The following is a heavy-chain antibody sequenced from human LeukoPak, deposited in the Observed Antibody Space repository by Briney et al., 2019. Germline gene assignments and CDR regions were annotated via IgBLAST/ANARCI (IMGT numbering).Heavy chain of an antibody. Sequence: GASVKVSCKASGGTFSSYAISWVRQAPGQGLEWMGSIIPILGIANYAQKFQGRVTITADKSTSTAYMELSSLRSEDTAVYYCASVLHTLNVANYYFDYWGQGTLVTVSS. CDR1: GGTFSSYA. V-gene: IGHV1-69*04. CDR3: ASVLHTLNVANYYFDY. J-gene: IGHJ4*02. CDR2: IIPILGIA. D-gene: IGHD4/OR15-4a*01.